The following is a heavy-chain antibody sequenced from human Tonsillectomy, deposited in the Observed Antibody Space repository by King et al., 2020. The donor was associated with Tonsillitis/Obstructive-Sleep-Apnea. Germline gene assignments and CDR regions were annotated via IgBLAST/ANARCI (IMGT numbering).Heavy chain of an antibody. D-gene: IGHD6-13*01. V-gene: IGHV3-30*18. CDR1: GFTFSSYG. Sequence: VQLVESGGGVVQPGRSLRLSCAASGFTFSSYGMHWVRQAPGKGLEWVAVISYDGSNKYYADSVKGRFTISRDNSKNTLYLQMNSLRAEDTAVYYCAKDTVSIAAAGGVYYYYYYMDVWGKGTTVTVSS. CDR3: AKDTVSIAAAGGVYYYYYYMDV. J-gene: IGHJ6*03. CDR2: ISYDGSNK.